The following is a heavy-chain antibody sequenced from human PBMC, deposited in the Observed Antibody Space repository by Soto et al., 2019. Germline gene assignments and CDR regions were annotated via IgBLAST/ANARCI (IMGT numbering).Heavy chain of an antibody. CDR1: GGSISGGEW. Sequence: QVQLQESGPGLVKPSGTLSLTCAVSGGSISGGEWWSWVRQPPGKGLEWIGEIHHSVSTGYNPSLKSRVTLSGDKSKNQFSLKLSSVTAADTAGYYCTRNGGWNFDHWGQGTLVTVSS. V-gene: IGHV4-4*02. CDR2: IHHSVST. D-gene: IGHD6-19*01. CDR3: TRNGGWNFDH. J-gene: IGHJ4*02.